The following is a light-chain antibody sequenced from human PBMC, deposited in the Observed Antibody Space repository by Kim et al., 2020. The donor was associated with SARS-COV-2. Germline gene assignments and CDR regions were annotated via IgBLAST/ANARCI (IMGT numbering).Light chain of an antibody. J-gene: IGLJ2*01. CDR3: NSRDKSGDRVV. CDR1: GLRTYY. Sequence: SSELTQDPAVSVALGQTVRLTCQGDGLRTYYASWYQQKPGQAPILVIYGKNNRPSGIPDRFSGSSSGNTASLTVTGAQAVDEADYYCNSRDKSGDRVVFGGGTKLTVL. V-gene: IGLV3-19*01. CDR2: GKN.